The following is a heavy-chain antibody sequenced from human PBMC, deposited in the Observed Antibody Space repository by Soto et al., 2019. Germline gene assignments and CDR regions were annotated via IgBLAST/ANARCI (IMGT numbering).Heavy chain of an antibody. V-gene: IGHV3-48*02. CDR3: VRESLTVTQRVGFYYGMDV. Sequence: SGGSLRLSCAASGFTFNDYNMNWVRQAPGKGLEWVAYIRSTSTSIHYADSVRGRFTISRDSAKNSLYLQMNSLRDEDTAVYYCVRESLTVTQRVGFYYGMDVWGQGTKVPVYS. J-gene: IGHJ6*02. CDR1: GFTFNDYN. CDR2: IRSTSTSI. D-gene: IGHD4-4*01.